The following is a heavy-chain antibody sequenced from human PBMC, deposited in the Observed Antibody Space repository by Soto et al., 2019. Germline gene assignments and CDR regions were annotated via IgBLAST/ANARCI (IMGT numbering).Heavy chain of an antibody. CDR3: AKARGYSGYDYSWFDP. D-gene: IGHD5-12*01. V-gene: IGHV3-23*01. J-gene: IGHJ5*02. CDR1: GFTFSTYA. Sequence: GGSLRLSCAAPGFTFSTYAMAWVRQAPGKGLEWVSGVSASGLNTDYADPVKGRFYISRDNSKNTLYLQVNSLRAEDTAVYYCAKARGYSGYDYSWFDPWGQGTLVTVSS. CDR2: VSASGLNT.